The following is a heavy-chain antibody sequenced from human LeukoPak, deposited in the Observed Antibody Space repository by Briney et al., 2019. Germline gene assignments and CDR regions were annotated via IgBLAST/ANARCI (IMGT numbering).Heavy chain of an antibody. V-gene: IGHV1-2*02. CDR2: INPNSGGT. Sequence: ASVKVSCKASGYTFTGYYMHWVRQAPGQGLEWMGWINPNSGGTNYAQKFQGRVTMTRDTSISTAYMELSRLRSDDTAVYYCAREGSSGYFVGNRFDPWGQGTLVTVSS. CDR1: GYTFTGYY. J-gene: IGHJ5*02. CDR3: AREGSSGYFVGNRFDP. D-gene: IGHD3-22*01.